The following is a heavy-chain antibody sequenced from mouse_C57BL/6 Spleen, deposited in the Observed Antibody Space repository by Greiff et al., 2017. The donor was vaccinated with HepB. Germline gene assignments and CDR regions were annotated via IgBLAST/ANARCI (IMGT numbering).Heavy chain of an antibody. CDR3: ARGRYYYGSSPYYAMDY. Sequence: DVKLVESGGGLVKPGGSLKLSCAASGFTFSSYAMSWVRQTPEKRLEWVATISDGGSYTYYPDNVKGRFTISRDNAKNNLYLQMSHLKSEDTAMYYCARGRYYYGSSPYYAMDYWGQGTSVTVSS. V-gene: IGHV5-4*03. CDR1: GFTFSSYA. CDR2: ISDGGSYT. J-gene: IGHJ4*01. D-gene: IGHD1-1*01.